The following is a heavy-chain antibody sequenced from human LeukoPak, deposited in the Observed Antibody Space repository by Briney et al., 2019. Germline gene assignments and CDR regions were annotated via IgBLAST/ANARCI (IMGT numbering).Heavy chain of an antibody. CDR1: GYSFSDYE. CDR3: AKPARTYGGDAFDI. J-gene: IGHJ3*02. D-gene: IGHD4-23*01. V-gene: IGHV3-48*03. CDR2: ISSSGSTI. Sequence: PGGSLRLSCAASGYSFSDYEMNWVRQAPGKGLEWVSYISSSGSTIYYADSVKGRFTISRDNSKNTLYLQMNSLRAEDTAVYYCAKPARTYGGDAFDIWGQGTVVTVSS.